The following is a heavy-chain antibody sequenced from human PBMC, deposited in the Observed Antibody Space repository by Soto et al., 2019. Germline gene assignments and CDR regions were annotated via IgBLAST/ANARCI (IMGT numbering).Heavy chain of an antibody. CDR2: IYYSGST. CDR3: ARRGYSYGYVGY. Sequence: PSETLSLTCTVSGGSIKSYYWSWIRQPPGKGLEWIGSIYYSGSTNSNPSLKSRVTMSVDTSKNQFSLKLSAVIAADTAVYYCARRGYSYGYVGYWGQGTLVTVSS. D-gene: IGHD5-18*01. J-gene: IGHJ4*02. CDR1: GGSIKSYY. V-gene: IGHV4-59*01.